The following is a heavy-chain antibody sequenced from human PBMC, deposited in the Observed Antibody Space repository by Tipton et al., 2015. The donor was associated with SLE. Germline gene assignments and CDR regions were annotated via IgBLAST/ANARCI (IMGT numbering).Heavy chain of an antibody. CDR1: GASLRHGSYY. J-gene: IGHJ2*01. CDR2: VYTSGNF. V-gene: IGHV4-61*09. Sequence: TLSLTCTVLGASLRHGSYYWTWIRRPAGKGLEYLGHVYTSGNFNYNPSLKSRVTISLDQSTNHFSLRLTSVTAADTAVYFCASGLGESSWTPHLWGRGTVVAVS. CDR3: ASGLGESSWTPHL. D-gene: IGHD6-13*01.